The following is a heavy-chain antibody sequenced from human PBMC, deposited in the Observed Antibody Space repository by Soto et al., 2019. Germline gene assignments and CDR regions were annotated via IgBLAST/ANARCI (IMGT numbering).Heavy chain of an antibody. CDR2: IDPSDSYT. CDR3: ARLGLTVTTSNWFDP. J-gene: IGHJ5*02. Sequence: GESLKISCKGSGYSFTSYWISWVRQMPGKGLEWMGWIDPSDSYTNYSPSFQGHVTISADKSISTAYLQWSSLKASDTAMYYCARLGLTVTTSNWFDPWGLGTLVTVSS. V-gene: IGHV5-10-1*01. CDR1: GYSFTSYW. D-gene: IGHD4-4*01.